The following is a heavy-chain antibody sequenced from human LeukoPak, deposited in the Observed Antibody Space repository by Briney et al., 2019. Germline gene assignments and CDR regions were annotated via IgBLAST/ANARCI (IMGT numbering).Heavy chain of an antibody. Sequence: ASVKVSCKASGYTFTGYYMHWVRQAPGQGLEWMGWINPNSGGTNYAQKFQGRVTMTRDTSISTAYMELSRLRSDDTAVYYCARIAMVVAATQYYFDYWGQGTLVTVSS. CDR3: ARIAMVVAATQYYFDY. D-gene: IGHD2-15*01. V-gene: IGHV1-2*02. J-gene: IGHJ4*02. CDR1: GYTFTGYY. CDR2: INPNSGGT.